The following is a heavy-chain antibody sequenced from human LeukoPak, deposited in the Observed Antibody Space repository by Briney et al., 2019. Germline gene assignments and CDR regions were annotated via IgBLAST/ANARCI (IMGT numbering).Heavy chain of an antibody. Sequence: GGSLRLSCAASGFTVSSNYMSWVRQAPGKGLEWVSSIYIGGSTYYADSVKGRFTISRDNPNDTLYLQMHSLRAEDTAVYYCAREISRFGIWGQGTLVTVSS. CDR2: IYIGGST. CDR3: AREISRFGI. V-gene: IGHV3-66*01. CDR1: GFTVSSNY. D-gene: IGHD3-16*01. J-gene: IGHJ4*02.